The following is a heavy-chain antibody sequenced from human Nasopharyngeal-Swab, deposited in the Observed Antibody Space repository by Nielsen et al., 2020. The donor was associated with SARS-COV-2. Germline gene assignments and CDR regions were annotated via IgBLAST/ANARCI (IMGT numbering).Heavy chain of an antibody. Sequence: SETLSLTCTVSGGSISSGDYYWSWIRQPPGKGLEWIGYIYYSGSTYYNPSLKSRVTISVDTSKNQFSLKLSSVTAADTAAYYCARVLRYNWNYYLDYWGQGTLVTVSS. CDR2: IYYSGST. CDR1: GGSISSGDYY. D-gene: IGHD1-7*01. V-gene: IGHV4-30-4*01. J-gene: IGHJ4*02. CDR3: ARVLRYNWNYYLDY.